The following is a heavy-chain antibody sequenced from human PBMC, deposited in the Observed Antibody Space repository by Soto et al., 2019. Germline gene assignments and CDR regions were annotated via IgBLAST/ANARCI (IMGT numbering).Heavy chain of an antibody. CDR1: GFTFSSYG. J-gene: IGHJ4*02. Sequence: GGSLRLSCAASGFTFSSYGMHWVRQAPGKGLEWVAVIWYDGSNKYYADSVKGRFTISRDNSKNTLYLQMNSLRAEDTAVYYCARDAYYDFWSAYDYWGQGTLVTVSS. CDR2: IWYDGSNK. V-gene: IGHV3-33*01. D-gene: IGHD3-3*01. CDR3: ARDAYYDFWSAYDY.